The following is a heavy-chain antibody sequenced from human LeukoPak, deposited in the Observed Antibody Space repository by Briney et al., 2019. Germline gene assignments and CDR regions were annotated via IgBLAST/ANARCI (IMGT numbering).Heavy chain of an antibody. CDR3: ARDSDDYGDY. Sequence: GGSLRLSCAASGFTFSSYDMNWIRQAPGKGLGWVSYISISSSTIYYADSVKGRFTISRDNAKNSLYLQMNSLRAEDTAVYYCARDSDDYGDYWGQGTLVTVSS. CDR1: GFTFSSYD. V-gene: IGHV3-48*01. J-gene: IGHJ4*02. CDR2: ISISSSTI.